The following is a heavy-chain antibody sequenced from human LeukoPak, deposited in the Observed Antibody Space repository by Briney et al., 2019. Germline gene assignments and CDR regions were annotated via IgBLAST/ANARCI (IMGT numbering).Heavy chain of an antibody. J-gene: IGHJ4*02. CDR2: IFPSGGEI. CDR1: GFTFSTFA. Sequence: QAGGSLRLSCAASGFTFSTFAMIWVRQPPGKRLEWVSSIFPSGGEIHYADSVRGRFTTSKDNSKSTLSLQMNSLRAEDTAIYYCATYRQVLLPFESWGQGTLVTVSS. V-gene: IGHV3-23*01. CDR3: ATYRQVLLPFES. D-gene: IGHD2-8*02.